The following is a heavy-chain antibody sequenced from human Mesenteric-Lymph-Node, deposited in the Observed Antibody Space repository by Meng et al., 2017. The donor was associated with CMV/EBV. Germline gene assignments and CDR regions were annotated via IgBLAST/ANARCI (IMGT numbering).Heavy chain of an antibody. CDR1: GFTFGDYA. J-gene: IGHJ4*02. CDR3: AKAGTYSSSQGYFDL. CDR2: ISWNNGNV. V-gene: IGHV3-9*03. Sequence: GGSLRLSCAASGFTFGDYAMHWVRQVPGKGLGWVSGISWNNGNVAYADSVKGRFTISRDNAKNSLYLQMDSLRVEDMALYYCAKAGTYSSSQGYFDLWGQGTLVTVSS. D-gene: IGHD6-6*01.